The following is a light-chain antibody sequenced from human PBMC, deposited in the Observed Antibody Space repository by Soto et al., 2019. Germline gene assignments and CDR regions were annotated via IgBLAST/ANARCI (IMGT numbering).Light chain of an antibody. CDR3: CSYAGSYTLV. CDR1: SSDVGSYNY. J-gene: IGLJ2*01. CDR2: DVS. Sequence: QSVLTQPPSVSGSPGQSVAISCTGTSSDVGSYNYVSWYQQHPGKAPKLMIYDVSKRPSGVPDRFSGSKSGNTASLTISGLQAEDEADYYCCSYAGSYTLVFGGGTKVTVL. V-gene: IGLV2-11*01.